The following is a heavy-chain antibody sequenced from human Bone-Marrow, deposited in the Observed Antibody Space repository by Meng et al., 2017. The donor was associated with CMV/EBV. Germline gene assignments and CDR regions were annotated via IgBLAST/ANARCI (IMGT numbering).Heavy chain of an antibody. V-gene: IGHV1-69*05. J-gene: IGHJ4*02. Sequence: SVKVSCKASGGTFSSYAISWVRQAPGQGLEWMGGIIPIFGTANYAQKFQGRVTVTTDESTSTGYMELSSLRSEDTAVYYCARLPPYGDSDYWGQGTLVTVSS. CDR1: GGTFSSYA. D-gene: IGHD4-17*01. CDR2: IIPIFGTA. CDR3: ARLPPYGDSDY.